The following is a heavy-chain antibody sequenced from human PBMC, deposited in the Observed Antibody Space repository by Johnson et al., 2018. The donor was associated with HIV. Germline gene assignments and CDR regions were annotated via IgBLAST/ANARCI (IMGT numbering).Heavy chain of an antibody. Sequence: VQLVESGGGLIQPGGSLRLSCAASGFTVSSNYMSWVRQAPGKGLEWVSAIGTAGDRYYPGSVKGRFTISRDNSKNTLYLQMNSLRAEDTAVYYCTTKTTVVTLGFDIWGQGTMVTVSS. CDR2: IGTAGDR. CDR1: GFTVSSNY. D-gene: IGHD4-23*01. J-gene: IGHJ3*02. V-gene: IGHV3-53*01. CDR3: TTKTTVVTLGFDI.